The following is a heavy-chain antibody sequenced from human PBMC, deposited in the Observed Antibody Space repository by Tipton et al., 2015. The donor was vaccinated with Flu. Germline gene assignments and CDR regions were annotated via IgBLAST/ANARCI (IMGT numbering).Heavy chain of an antibody. V-gene: IGHV4-34*01. D-gene: IGHD6-6*01. CDR2: INHSGST. CDR3: ARGRGGAARYSDY. Sequence: TLSLTCAVYGGSFSGYYWSWIRQPPGKGLEWIGEINHSGSTNYNPSLKSRVTISVDTSKNQFSLKLSSVTAADTAVYYCARGRGGAARYSDYWGQGTLVTVSS. CDR1: GGSFSGYY. J-gene: IGHJ4*01.